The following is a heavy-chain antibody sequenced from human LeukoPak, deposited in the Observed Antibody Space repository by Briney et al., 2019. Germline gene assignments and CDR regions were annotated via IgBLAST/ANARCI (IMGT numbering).Heavy chain of an antibody. Sequence: SETLSLTCAVYGGSFSGYYWSWIRQPPGKGLEWIGEINHSGSTNYNPSLKSRVTISVDTSKSQFSLKLSSVTAADTAVYYCARGLFYYGSGRDFDYWGQGTLVTVSS. V-gene: IGHV4-34*01. CDR1: GGSFSGYY. CDR2: INHSGST. J-gene: IGHJ4*02. D-gene: IGHD3-10*01. CDR3: ARGLFYYGSGRDFDY.